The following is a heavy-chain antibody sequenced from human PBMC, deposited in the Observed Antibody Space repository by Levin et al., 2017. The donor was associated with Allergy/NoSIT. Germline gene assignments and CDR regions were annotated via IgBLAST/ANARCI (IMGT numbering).Heavy chain of an antibody. Sequence: PGGSLRLSCAASGFTFSNYAMDWVRQAPGKGLDWVSEISASGGSTHYADSVKGRFTISRDNSKNTMYLQMNNLRAEDTAIYYCAKGGYNFGYDAFDIWGQGTVVTVSS. CDR3: AKGGYNFGYDAFDI. CDR2: ISASGGST. V-gene: IGHV3-23*01. CDR1: GFTFSNYA. D-gene: IGHD1-1*01. J-gene: IGHJ3*02.